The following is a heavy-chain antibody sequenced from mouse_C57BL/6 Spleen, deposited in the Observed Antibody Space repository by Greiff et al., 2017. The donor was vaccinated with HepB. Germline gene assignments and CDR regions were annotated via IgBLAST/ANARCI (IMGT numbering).Heavy chain of an antibody. V-gene: IGHV1-62-2*01. Sequence: QVQLKQSGAELVKPGASVKLSCKASGYTFTEYTIHWVKQRSGQGLEWIGWFYPGSGSIKYNEKFKDKATLTADKSSSTVYMELSRLTSEDSAVYFCARHEEEEPYYYGSSYWYFDVWGTGTTVTVSS. CDR2: FYPGSGSI. D-gene: IGHD1-1*01. CDR1: GYTFTEYT. CDR3: ARHEEEEPYYYGSSYWYFDV. J-gene: IGHJ1*03.